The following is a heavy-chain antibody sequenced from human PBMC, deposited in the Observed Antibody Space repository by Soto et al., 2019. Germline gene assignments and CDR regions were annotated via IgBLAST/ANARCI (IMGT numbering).Heavy chain of an antibody. CDR2: IYYSGST. Sequence: QVQLQESGPGLVKPSETLSLTCTVSGGSISSYYWSWIRQPPGKGLEWIGYIYYSGSTNYNPSLKSRVTISVDTSKNQFSLKLSSVTAADTAVYYCARSLGYDSSGYYYYYYGMDVWGQGTTVIVSS. CDR3: ARSLGYDSSGYYYYYYGMDV. J-gene: IGHJ6*02. CDR1: GGSISSYY. D-gene: IGHD3-22*01. V-gene: IGHV4-59*01.